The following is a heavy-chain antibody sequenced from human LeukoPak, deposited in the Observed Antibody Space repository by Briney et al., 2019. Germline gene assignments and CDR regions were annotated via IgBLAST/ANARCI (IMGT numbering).Heavy chain of an antibody. CDR1: GGTFSSYA. D-gene: IGHD6-19*01. CDR2: IIPIFGTA. CDR3: AREAGVYSSGWYALYYFDY. Sequence: SVKVSCKASGGTFSSYAISWVRQAPGQGLEWMGGIIPIFGTANYAQKFQGRVTITADESTSTAYMELSSLRSEDTAVYYCAREAGVYSSGWYALYYFDYWGQGTLVTVSS. J-gene: IGHJ4*02. V-gene: IGHV1-69*01.